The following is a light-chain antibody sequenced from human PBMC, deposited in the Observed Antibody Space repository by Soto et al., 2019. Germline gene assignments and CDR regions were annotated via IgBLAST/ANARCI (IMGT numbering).Light chain of an antibody. V-gene: IGLV7-43*01. CDR2: STS. J-gene: IGLJ2*01. CDR3: LLYYGGAVV. CDR1: TGAVTSGYF. Sequence: VVTQEPSLTVSPGGTVTLTCASRTGAVTSGYFPNWFQQKPGQAPRTLIYSTSKTHSWTPARFSGSLLGGKAALTLSGVQPDDEAEYYCLLYYGGAVVFGGGTKVTVL.